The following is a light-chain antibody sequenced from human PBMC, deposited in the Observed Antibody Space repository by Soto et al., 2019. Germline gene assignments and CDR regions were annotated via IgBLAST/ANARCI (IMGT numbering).Light chain of an antibody. J-gene: IGKJ2*01. CDR3: QQYATSPQT. V-gene: IGKV3-20*01. Sequence: EIVLTQSPGTLSLSPGESATLSCRASQSVSSSQVAWYQLKPGQAPRLLFYGASSRATGIPDRFSGVGSETYFTLTSSRLEPEDLTVYYCQQYATSPQTFGQGTKVEIK. CDR1: QSVSSSQ. CDR2: GAS.